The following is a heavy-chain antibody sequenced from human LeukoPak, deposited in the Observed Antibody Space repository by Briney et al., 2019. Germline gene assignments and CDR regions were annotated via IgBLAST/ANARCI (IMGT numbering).Heavy chain of an antibody. J-gene: IGHJ4*02. Sequence: ASVKVSCKASGYTFTGYYMHWVRQAPGQGLEWMGWINPNSGGTNYAQKFQGRVTMTRDTSISTAYMELSRLRSDDTAVYYCARADKSIAAAGTGDYWGQGTLVTVSS. D-gene: IGHD6-13*01. CDR2: INPNSGGT. CDR3: ARADKSIAAAGTGDY. CDR1: GYTFTGYY. V-gene: IGHV1-2*02.